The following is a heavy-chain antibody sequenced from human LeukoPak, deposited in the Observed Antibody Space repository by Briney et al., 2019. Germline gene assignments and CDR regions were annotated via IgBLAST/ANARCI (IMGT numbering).Heavy chain of an antibody. CDR1: GGSISSYY. V-gene: IGHV4-59*01. J-gene: IGHJ4*02. CDR3: ASNHPYYYDSSGPQFDY. CDR2: IYYSGST. D-gene: IGHD3-22*01. Sequence: PSETLSLTCTVYGGSISSYYWSWIRRPPGQGLAWIGYIYYSGSTNYSPSLKSRVTISVDTSKNQFSLKLSSVTAADTAVYYCASNHPYYYDSSGPQFDYWGQGTLVTVSS.